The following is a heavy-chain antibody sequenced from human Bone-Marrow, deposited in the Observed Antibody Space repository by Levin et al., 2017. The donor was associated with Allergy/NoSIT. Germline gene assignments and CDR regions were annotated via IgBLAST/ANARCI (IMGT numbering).Heavy chain of an antibody. D-gene: IGHD3-22*01. V-gene: IGHV3-30*18. CDR3: AKVLYDSSGYYVDYYYGMDV. CDR1: GFTFSSYG. CDR2: ISYDGSNK. J-gene: IGHJ6*02. Sequence: SCAASGFTFSSYGMHWVRQAPGKGLEWVAVISYDGSNKYYADSVKGRFTISRDNSKNTLYLQMNSLRAEDTAVYYCAKVLYDSSGYYVDYYYGMDVWGQGTTVTVSS.